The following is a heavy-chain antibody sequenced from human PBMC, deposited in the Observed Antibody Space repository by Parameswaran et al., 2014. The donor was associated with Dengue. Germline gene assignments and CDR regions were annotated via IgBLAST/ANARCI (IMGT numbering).Heavy chain of an antibody. CDR3: ARLRFLEWLPTPDAFDI. V-gene: IGHV4-34*01. J-gene: IGHJ3*02. D-gene: IGHD3-3*01. CDR2: INHSGST. Sequence: VRQMPGKGLEWIGEINHSGSTNYNPSLKSRVTISVDTSKNQFSLKLSSVTAADTAVYYCARLRFLEWLPTPDAFDIWAKGQWSPSPQ.